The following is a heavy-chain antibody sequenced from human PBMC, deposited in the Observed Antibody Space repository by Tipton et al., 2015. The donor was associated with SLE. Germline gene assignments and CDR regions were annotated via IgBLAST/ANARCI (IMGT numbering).Heavy chain of an antibody. D-gene: IGHD3-16*01. V-gene: IGHV3-48*01. CDR2: ISSSSSTI. Sequence: SLRLSCAASGFTFSSYSMNWVRQAPGKGLEWVSYISSSSSTIYYADSVKGRFTISRDNAKNSLYLQMNSLRAEDTAVYYCARDWGTVPYWGQGTLVTVSS. J-gene: IGHJ4*02. CDR1: GFTFSSYS. CDR3: ARDWGTVPY.